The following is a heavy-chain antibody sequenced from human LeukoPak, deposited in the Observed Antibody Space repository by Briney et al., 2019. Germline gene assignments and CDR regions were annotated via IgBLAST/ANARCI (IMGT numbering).Heavy chain of an antibody. CDR3: ARGIQYYYDSSGYLNWFDP. CDR1: GFTFSSYG. J-gene: IGHJ5*02. V-gene: IGHV3-33*01. D-gene: IGHD3-22*01. CDR2: IWYDGSNK. Sequence: PGGSLRLSCAASGFTFSSYGMHWVRQAPGKGLEWVAVIWYDGSNKYYADSVKGRFTISRDNSKNTLYLQMNSLRAEDTAVYYCARGIQYYYDSSGYLNWFDPWGQGTLVTVSS.